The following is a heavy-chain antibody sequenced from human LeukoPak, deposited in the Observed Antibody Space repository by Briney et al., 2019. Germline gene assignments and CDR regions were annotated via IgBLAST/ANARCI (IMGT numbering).Heavy chain of an antibody. CDR2: IYTSGST. V-gene: IGHV4-4*09. D-gene: IGHD1-1*01. Sequence: SETLSLTCTVSGGSISSYYWSWIRQPPGKGLEWIGYIYTSGSTNYNPSLKSRVTISVDTSKNQFSLKLSSVTAADTAVYYCARVLFGSGYHSFYYYYYMDVWGKGTTVTVSS. J-gene: IGHJ6*03. CDR1: GGSISSYY. CDR3: ARVLFGSGYHSFYYYYYMDV.